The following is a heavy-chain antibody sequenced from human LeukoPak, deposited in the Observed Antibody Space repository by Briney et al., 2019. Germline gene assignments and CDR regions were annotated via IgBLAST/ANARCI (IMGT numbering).Heavy chain of an antibody. Sequence: PSETLCLTCTVSGYSMSSGYYWGWIRQPPGKGLEWIGSIYHSGSTYYNPSLKSRVTISVDTSKNQFSLKLSSVTAADTAVYYCARVQRGYSGRTTPQNNWFDPWGQGTLVTVSS. V-gene: IGHV4-38-2*02. CDR1: GYSMSSGYY. J-gene: IGHJ5*02. CDR3: ARVQRGYSGRTTPQNNWFDP. D-gene: IGHD5-12*01. CDR2: IYHSGST.